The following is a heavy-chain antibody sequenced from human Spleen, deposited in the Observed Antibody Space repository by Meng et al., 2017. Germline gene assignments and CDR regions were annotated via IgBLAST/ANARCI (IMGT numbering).Heavy chain of an antibody. D-gene: IGHD3-22*01. Sequence: GGSLRLSCAASGFTFSSYSMNWVRQAPGKGLEWVSSISSSSSYIYYADSVKGRFTISRDNAKNSLYLQMNSLRAEDTAVYYCARDHGSDSSGYYCGSDYWGQGTLVTVSS. V-gene: IGHV3-21*01. CDR3: ARDHGSDSSGYYCGSDY. CDR2: ISSSSSYI. J-gene: IGHJ4*02. CDR1: GFTFSSYS.